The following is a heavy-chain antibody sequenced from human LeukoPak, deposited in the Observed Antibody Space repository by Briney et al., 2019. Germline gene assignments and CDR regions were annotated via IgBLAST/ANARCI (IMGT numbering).Heavy chain of an antibody. CDR3: ARDTSSSWYYNWFDP. J-gene: IGHJ5*02. V-gene: IGHV1-69*06. Sequence: SVKVSCKASGYTLTSYDINWVRQATGQGLEWMGGIIPIFGTANYAQKFQGRVTTTADKSTSTAYMELSSLRSEDTAVYYCARDTSSSWYYNWFDPWGQGTLVTVSS. CDR1: GYTLTSYD. CDR2: IIPIFGTA. D-gene: IGHD6-13*01.